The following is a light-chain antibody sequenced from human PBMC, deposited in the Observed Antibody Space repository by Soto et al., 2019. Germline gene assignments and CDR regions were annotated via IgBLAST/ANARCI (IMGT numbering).Light chain of an antibody. V-gene: IGLV2-14*01. Sequence: QSALTQPTSVSGSPGQSITISCPGTSSDVGDYIYVSWYQQHPGKAPKLMIFEVNNRPSGVSNRFSGSKSGNTASLTISGLQAEDEADYYCSSYSSGSTLVIFGGGTKLTVL. CDR2: EVN. J-gene: IGLJ2*01. CDR1: SSDVGDYIY. CDR3: SSYSSGSTLVI.